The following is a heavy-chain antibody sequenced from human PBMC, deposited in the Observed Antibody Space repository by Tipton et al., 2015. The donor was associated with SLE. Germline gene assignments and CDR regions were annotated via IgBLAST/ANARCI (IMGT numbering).Heavy chain of an antibody. CDR2: IRSKAYGGTT. Sequence: SLRLSCTASGFTFGDYAMSWVRQAPGKGLEWVGFIRSKAYGGTTEYAASVKGRFTISRDDSKSIAYLQMNSLKTEDTAVYYRTRGASGSTGYWGQGTLVTVSS. CDR1: GFTFGDYA. D-gene: IGHD1-26*01. V-gene: IGHV3-49*04. J-gene: IGHJ4*02. CDR3: TRGASGSTGY.